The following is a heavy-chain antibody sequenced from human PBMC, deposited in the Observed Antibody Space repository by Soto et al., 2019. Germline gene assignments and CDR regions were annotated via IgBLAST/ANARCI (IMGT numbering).Heavy chain of an antibody. Sequence: SETLSLTCTVSCSSSSGSTYYWGWIRQPPRKGLEWIGSNCXSGSTYYNQSLKSRGTISVDTSKNQFSLKLSSVTAADTAVYYCARLIYGYRSGWYEFDDWGQGTLVTVSS. CDR1: CSSSSGSTYY. J-gene: IGHJ4*02. D-gene: IGHD6-19*01. V-gene: IGHV4-39*01. CDR3: ARLIYGYRSGWYEFDD. CDR2: NCXSGST.